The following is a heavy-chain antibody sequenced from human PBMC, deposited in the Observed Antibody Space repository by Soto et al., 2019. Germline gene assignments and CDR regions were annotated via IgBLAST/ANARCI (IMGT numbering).Heavy chain of an antibody. Sequence: ASVKVSCMASGYTFTSYGISWVRQAPGQGLEWMGWISAYNGNTNYAQKLQGRVTMTTDTSTSTAYMELRSLRSDDTAVYYCARDTPFGCSGGSCYPRYYYYGMDVWGQGTTVTVSS. CDR3: ARDTPFGCSGGSCYPRYYYYGMDV. CDR1: GYTFTSYG. D-gene: IGHD2-15*01. V-gene: IGHV1-18*01. CDR2: ISAYNGNT. J-gene: IGHJ6*02.